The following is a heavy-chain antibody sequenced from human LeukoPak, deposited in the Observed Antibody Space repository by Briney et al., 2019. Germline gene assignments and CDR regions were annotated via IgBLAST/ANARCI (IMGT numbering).Heavy chain of an antibody. CDR3: TTLGSSEINYYYYMDV. J-gene: IGHJ6*03. Sequence: PGGSLRLSCAASRFTFSIAWMSWVRQAPGKGLEWVGRIKSQTDGGTTDYATPVKGRFTISRDDSKKTLYLQMNSLKTEDTAVYYCTTLGSSEINYYYYMDVWGKGTTVTVSS. V-gene: IGHV3-15*01. D-gene: IGHD7-27*01. CDR1: RFTFSIAW. CDR2: IKSQTDGGTT.